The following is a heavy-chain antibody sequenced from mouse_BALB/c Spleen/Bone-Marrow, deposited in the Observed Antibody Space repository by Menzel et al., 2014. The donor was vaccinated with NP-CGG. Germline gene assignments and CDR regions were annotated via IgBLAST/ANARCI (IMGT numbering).Heavy chain of an antibody. V-gene: IGHV1-18*01. J-gene: IGHJ3*01. D-gene: IGHD2-4*01. CDR3: AREITTMITTWFAY. CDR1: GYSFTGYT. Sequence: VQLKESGPELVKPGASMKISCKASGYSFTGYTMNWVKQSHGKNLEWIGLINPYNGGTSYSQKFKGKATLTVDKSSSTAYMELLSLTSEDSAVYYCAREITTMITTWFAYWGQGTLVTVSA. CDR2: INPYNGGT.